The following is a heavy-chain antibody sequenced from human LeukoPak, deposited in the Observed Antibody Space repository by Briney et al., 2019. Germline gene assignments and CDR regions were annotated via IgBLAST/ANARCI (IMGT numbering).Heavy chain of an antibody. V-gene: IGHV3-30*04. CDR1: GFTFSNYA. J-gene: IGHJ4*02. CDR2: ISYDGSNK. Sequence: PAGGSLRLSCAASGFTFSNYAMHWVRQAPGKGLEWVAVISYDGSNKYYADSVKGRFTISRDNSKNTLYLQMNSLRAEDTAVYYCARDPGTRYSGYDYYFDYWGQGTLVTVSS. D-gene: IGHD5-12*01. CDR3: ARDPGTRYSGYDYYFDY.